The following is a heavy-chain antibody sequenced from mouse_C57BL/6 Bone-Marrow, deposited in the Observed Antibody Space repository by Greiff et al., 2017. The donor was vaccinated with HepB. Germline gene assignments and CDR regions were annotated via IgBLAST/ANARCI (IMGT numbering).Heavy chain of an antibody. CDR1: GFSLTSYG. CDR2: IWRGGST. D-gene: IGHD1-1*01. J-gene: IGHJ1*03. CDR3: AKRHYYLAYFDV. Sequence: VKLVESGPGLVQPSQSLSITCTVSGFSLTSYGVHWVRQSPGKGLEWLGVIWRGGSTDYNAAFMSRLSITKDNSKSQVFFKMNSLQTDDTAMYYCAKRHYYLAYFDVWGTGTTVTVS. V-gene: IGHV2-5*01.